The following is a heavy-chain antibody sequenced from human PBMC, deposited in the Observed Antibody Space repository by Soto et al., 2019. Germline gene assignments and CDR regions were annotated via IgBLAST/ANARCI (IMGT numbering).Heavy chain of an antibody. CDR1: GGSFSGYY. CDR2: INHSGST. D-gene: IGHD5-12*01. CDR3: AREVAESDEKYSGYDYGDGTSYYFDD. J-gene: IGHJ4*02. V-gene: IGHV4-34*01. Sequence: SETLSLTCAVYGGSFSGYYWSWIRQPPGKGLEWIGEINHSGSTNYNPSLKSRVTISVDTSKNQFSLKLSSVTAADTAVYYCAREVAESDEKYSGYDYGDGTSYYFDDWGQGTLVTVSS.